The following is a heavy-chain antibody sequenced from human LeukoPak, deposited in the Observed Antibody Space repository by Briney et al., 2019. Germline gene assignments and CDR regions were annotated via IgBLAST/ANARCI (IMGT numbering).Heavy chain of an antibody. D-gene: IGHD5-18*01. CDR1: GYTFTGYF. J-gene: IGHJ4*02. Sequence: GASVKVSCKASGYTFTGYFVHWVRQAAGQGLEWMGRINPNIGGTNYAQKFQGRVTMTRDTFISTAYMELSRLRSDDTAVYYCAILWDSYGYNFDYWGQGTLVTVSS. CDR2: INPNIGGT. CDR3: AILWDSYGYNFDY. V-gene: IGHV1-2*06.